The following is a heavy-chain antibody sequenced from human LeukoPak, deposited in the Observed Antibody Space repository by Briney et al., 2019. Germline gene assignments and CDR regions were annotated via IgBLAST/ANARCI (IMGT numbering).Heavy chain of an antibody. CDR2: ISSSSNTI. J-gene: IGHJ4*02. V-gene: IGHV3-48*01. CDR3: ARVSDIAARRGFDY. D-gene: IGHD6-6*01. Sequence: GGSLRLSCAASGFTFSSYNMNWVRQAPGKGLEWVSYISSSSNTIYYADSVKGRFTISRDNAKNSLYLQMNSLRAEDTAVYYCARVSDIAARRGFDYWGQGTLVTVSS. CDR1: GFTFSSYN.